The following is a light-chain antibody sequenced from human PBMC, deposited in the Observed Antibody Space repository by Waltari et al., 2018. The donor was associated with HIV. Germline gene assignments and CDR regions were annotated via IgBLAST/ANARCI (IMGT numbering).Light chain of an antibody. J-gene: IGLJ1*01. Sequence: QSALPQPASVSGSPGRSITISCIGTSSDVGGYSLFSWSQHHPGKSPQLLIFEDTERPSGVSTRFSASKSGTTASLTISGLLAEDAADYYCCSYGGFTTYVFGSGTKVTVL. CDR3: CSYGGFTTYV. CDR1: SSDVGGYSL. CDR2: EDT. V-gene: IGLV2-23*01.